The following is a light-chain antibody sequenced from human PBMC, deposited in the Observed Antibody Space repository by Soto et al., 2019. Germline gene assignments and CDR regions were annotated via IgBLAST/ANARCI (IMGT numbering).Light chain of an antibody. CDR1: SSDVSGYDY. CDR3: GCCTTSRGDV. Sequence: QSLLTQPRSMSRSPGQPLTTSCTGTSSDVSGYDYVSWYQHHPGTAPKLLIYDVTNQPSGLPHRFAGSKSGNTASLTISGLQAGDEAEYYCGCCTTSRGDVFGTGTKVTVL. V-gene: IGLV2-11*01. J-gene: IGLJ1*01. CDR2: DVT.